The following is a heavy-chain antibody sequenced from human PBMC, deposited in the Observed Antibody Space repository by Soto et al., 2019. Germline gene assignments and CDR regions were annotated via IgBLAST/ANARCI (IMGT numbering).Heavy chain of an antibody. Sequence: GGSLRLSCAASGFTFSSYGMHWVRQAPGKGLEWVAVIWYDGSNKYYADSVKGRFTISRDNSKNTLYLQMNSLRAEDTAVYYCARARQYDILTGYWEHGALDIWGQGTMVTVSS. D-gene: IGHD3-9*01. V-gene: IGHV3-33*01. CDR2: IWYDGSNK. J-gene: IGHJ3*02. CDR1: GFTFSSYG. CDR3: ARARQYDILTGYWEHGALDI.